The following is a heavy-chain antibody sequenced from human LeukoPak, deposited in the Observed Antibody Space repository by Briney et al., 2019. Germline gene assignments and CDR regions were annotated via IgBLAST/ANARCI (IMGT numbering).Heavy chain of an antibody. Sequence: GGSLRLSCAASGFSFSSYGMHWVRQAPGKGLEWVAFIRYDGSNKDYADSVKGRFTISRDNSKNTLYLQMNSLRAEDTAVYYCARDRYDYVWGSYRYTPYFDYWGQGTLVTVSS. CDR2: IRYDGSNK. CDR3: ARDRYDYVWGSYRYTPYFDY. J-gene: IGHJ4*02. D-gene: IGHD3-16*02. V-gene: IGHV3-30*02. CDR1: GFSFSSYG.